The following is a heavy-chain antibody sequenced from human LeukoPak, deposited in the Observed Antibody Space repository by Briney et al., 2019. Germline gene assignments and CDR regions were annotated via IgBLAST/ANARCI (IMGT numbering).Heavy chain of an antibody. Sequence: TGGSLRLSCAASGFTFSSYAMIWVRQAPGKGLEWVSAISGSGGSTYYADSVKGRFTISRDNSKNTLYLQMNSLRAEDTAVYYCAKEGGYYDILTGYYSPGYFDYWGQGTLVTVSS. CDR1: GFTFSSYA. V-gene: IGHV3-23*01. CDR3: AKEGGYYDILTGYYSPGYFDY. J-gene: IGHJ4*02. CDR2: ISGSGGST. D-gene: IGHD3-9*01.